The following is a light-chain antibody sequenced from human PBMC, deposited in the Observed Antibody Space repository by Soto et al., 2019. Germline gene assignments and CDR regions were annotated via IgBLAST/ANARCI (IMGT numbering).Light chain of an antibody. Sequence: DIQMTQSPSSLSASVGDRVTITCRASQSISSYLNWYQQKPGKAPKLLIYAASSLQSGVPSRFSGSGPGTDFTLTTSSLQPEDFATYYCQQSYSTPETFGQGTKV. CDR2: AAS. J-gene: IGKJ1*01. V-gene: IGKV1-39*01. CDR1: QSISSY. CDR3: QQSYSTPET.